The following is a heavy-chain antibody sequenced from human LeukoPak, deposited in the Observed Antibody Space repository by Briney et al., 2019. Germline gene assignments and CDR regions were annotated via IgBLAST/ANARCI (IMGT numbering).Heavy chain of an antibody. Sequence: GGSLRLSCAASGFTFSSYEMNWVRQAPGKGLEWVSYISSSGSTIYYADPVKGRFTISRDNAKNSLYLQMNSLRAEDTAVYYCARDLVKYCSGGSCPKDYWGQGTLVTVSS. D-gene: IGHD2-15*01. J-gene: IGHJ4*02. V-gene: IGHV3-48*03. CDR1: GFTFSSYE. CDR2: ISSSGSTI. CDR3: ARDLVKYCSGGSCPKDY.